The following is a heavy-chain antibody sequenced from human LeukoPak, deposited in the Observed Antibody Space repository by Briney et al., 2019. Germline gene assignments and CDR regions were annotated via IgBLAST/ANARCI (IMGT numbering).Heavy chain of an antibody. CDR3: AKGIAAAMDY. J-gene: IGHJ4*02. D-gene: IGHD6-13*01. CDR1: GFTFSSYA. Sequence: GGSLRLSCAASGFTFSSYAMSWVRQAPGEGLEWVSSVTGSGSSTYYADSVKGRFTISRDNSRNTLYLRMNSLRADDTAVYYCAKGIAAAMDYWGQGTLVTVSA. V-gene: IGHV3-23*01. CDR2: VTGSGSST.